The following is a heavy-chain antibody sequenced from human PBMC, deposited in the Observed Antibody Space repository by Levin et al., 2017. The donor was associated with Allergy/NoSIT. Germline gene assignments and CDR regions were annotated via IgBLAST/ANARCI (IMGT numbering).Heavy chain of an antibody. Sequence: GGSLRLSCAASGFTFSSYGMHWVRQAPGKGLEWVAVIWYDGSNKYYADSVKGRFTISRDNSKNTLYLQMNSLRAEDTAVYYCARDDSGSPHEYYFDYWGQGTLVTVSS. CDR2: IWYDGSNK. J-gene: IGHJ4*02. CDR1: GFTFSSYG. V-gene: IGHV3-33*01. D-gene: IGHD1-26*01. CDR3: ARDDSGSPHEYYFDY.